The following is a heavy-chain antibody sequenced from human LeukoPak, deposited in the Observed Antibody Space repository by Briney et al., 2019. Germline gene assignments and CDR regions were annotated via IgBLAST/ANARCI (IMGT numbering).Heavy chain of an antibody. Sequence: SETLSLTCAVYGGSFSGYYWSWIRQPPGKGLEWIGEINHSGSTNYNPSLKSRVTISVDTSKNQFSLKLSSVTAADTAVYYCARVTWFPGTSYYYMDVWGKGTTVTVSS. V-gene: IGHV4-34*01. J-gene: IGHJ6*03. D-gene: IGHD1-1*01. CDR2: INHSGST. CDR3: ARVTWFPGTSYYYMDV. CDR1: GGSFSGYY.